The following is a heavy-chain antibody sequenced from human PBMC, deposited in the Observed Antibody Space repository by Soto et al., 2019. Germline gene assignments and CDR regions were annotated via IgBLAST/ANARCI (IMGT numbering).Heavy chain of an antibody. Sequence: SETLSLTCIVPGGSISSYRWSWIRQPAGKGLEWIGYVDYSGSTNYNPSLKSRVTMSVDTSKNQFSLKVTSVSAADTGVYYCARAPPPISDGPGLGEPEYHLAYWGQGTLVTVSS. V-gene: IGHV4-59*01. J-gene: IGHJ4*02. CDR2: VDYSGST. CDR3: ARAPPPISDGPGLGEPEYHLAY. CDR1: GGSISSYR. D-gene: IGHD3-3*01.